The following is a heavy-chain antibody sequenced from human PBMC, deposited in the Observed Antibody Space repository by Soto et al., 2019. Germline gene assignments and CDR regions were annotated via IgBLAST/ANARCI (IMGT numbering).Heavy chain of an antibody. CDR1: GFTFSSYS. CDR2: ITYDRSNK. J-gene: IGHJ4*02. CDR3: ARDRHYYDSSGYFKGSFDY. Sequence: GGSLRLSCAASGFTFSSYSMNWVRQAPGKGLEWVSSITYDRSNKYYADSVKSRFTISRDNSKNTLYLQMNSLRAEDTAVYYCARDRHYYDSSGYFKGSFDYWGQGTLVTVSS. V-gene: IGHV3-30*03. D-gene: IGHD3-22*01.